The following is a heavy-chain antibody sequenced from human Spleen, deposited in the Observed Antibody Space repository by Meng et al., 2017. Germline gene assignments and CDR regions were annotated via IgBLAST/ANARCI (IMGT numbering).Heavy chain of an antibody. D-gene: IGHD3-22*01. CDR3: ARDPNYYYDSSGYPYY. CDR2: ISAYNGIT. Sequence: ASVKVSCKASGYTFTSYGISWVRQAPGQGREWMGWISAYNGITNYAQKLQGRVTMTTDTSTSTAYMERRSLRSEDKAVYYCARDPNYYYDSSGYPYYWGQGTLVTVSS. J-gene: IGHJ4*02. V-gene: IGHV1-18*01. CDR1: GYTFTSYG.